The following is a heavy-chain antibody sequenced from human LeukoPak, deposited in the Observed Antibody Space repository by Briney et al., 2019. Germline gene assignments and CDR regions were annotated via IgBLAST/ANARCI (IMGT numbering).Heavy chain of an antibody. CDR2: IYTSGST. Sequence: SETLSLTCTVSGGSISSGSYYWSWIRQPAGKGLEWIGRIYTSGSTNYNPSLKSRVTISVDTSKNQFSLKLSSVAAADTAVYYCARVTFTRVRGVTPYYYYYMDVWGKGTTVTISS. CDR1: GGSISSGSYY. CDR3: ARVTFTRVRGVTPYYYYYMDV. J-gene: IGHJ6*03. V-gene: IGHV4-61*02. D-gene: IGHD3-10*01.